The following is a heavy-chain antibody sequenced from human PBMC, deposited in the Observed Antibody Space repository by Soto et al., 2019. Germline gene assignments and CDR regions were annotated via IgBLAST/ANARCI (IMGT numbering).Heavy chain of an antibody. CDR1: GYTFTSYG. J-gene: IGHJ6*02. V-gene: IGHV1-18*01. CDR2: ISAYNGNT. Sequence: ASVKVSCKASGYTFTSYGISWVRQAPGQGLEWMGWISAYNGNTNYAQKLQGRVTMTTDTSTSTAYMELRSLRSDDTAVYYCARTMIVVVATGYYYYGMDVWGQGTTVTVSS. D-gene: IGHD3-22*01. CDR3: ARTMIVVVATGYYYYGMDV.